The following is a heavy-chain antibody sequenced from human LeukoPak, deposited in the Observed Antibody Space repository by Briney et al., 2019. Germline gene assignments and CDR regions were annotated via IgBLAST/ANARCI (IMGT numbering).Heavy chain of an antibody. Sequence: GGSLRLSCAASGFTFSSYSMNWVRQAPGKGLEWVSSISSSSSYIYYADSVKGRFTISRDNAKNSLYLQMNSLRAEDTAVYYCAREVVLSTSAWFEYWGQGTLVTVSS. CDR2: ISSSSSYI. J-gene: IGHJ4*02. V-gene: IGHV3-21*01. CDR3: AREVVLSTSAWFEY. CDR1: GFTFSSYS. D-gene: IGHD3-22*01.